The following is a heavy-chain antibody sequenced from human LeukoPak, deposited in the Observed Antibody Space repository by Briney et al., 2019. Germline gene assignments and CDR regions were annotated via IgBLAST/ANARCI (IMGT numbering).Heavy chain of an antibody. J-gene: IGHJ3*02. D-gene: IGHD2-15*01. CDR2: ISYDGSNK. Sequence: PGGSLRLSCAASGFTFSSYRMHWVRQAPGKGLEWVAVISYDGSNKYYADSVKGRFTISRDNSKNTLYLQMNSLRAEDTAVYYCAMGVRYCSGGSCYPLYDAFDIWGQGTMVTVSS. V-gene: IGHV3-30*03. CDR3: AMGVRYCSGGSCYPLYDAFDI. CDR1: GFTFSSYR.